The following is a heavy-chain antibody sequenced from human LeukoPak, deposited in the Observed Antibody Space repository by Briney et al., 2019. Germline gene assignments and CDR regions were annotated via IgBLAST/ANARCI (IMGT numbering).Heavy chain of an antibody. CDR3: AGGVYGGNGFDY. V-gene: IGHV1-69*04. CDR1: GDTFSRYA. CDR2: IIPILGIA. D-gene: IGHD4-23*01. J-gene: IGHJ4*02. Sequence: ASVKVSCKASGDTFSRYAISWGRQAPGQGLEWMGRIIPILGIANYAQKFQDRVTINADKSTSTVYMELSSLRSEDTAVYYCAGGVYGGNGFDYWGQGTLVTVSS.